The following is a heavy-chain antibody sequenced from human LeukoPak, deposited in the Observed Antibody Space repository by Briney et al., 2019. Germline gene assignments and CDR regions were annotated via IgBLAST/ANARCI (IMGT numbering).Heavy chain of an antibody. V-gene: IGHV3-48*03. CDR1: GFTFSSYE. D-gene: IGHD3-10*01. CDR2: ISSSGSTI. CDR3: AIMERVRGVLGAFDI. J-gene: IGHJ3*02. Sequence: GGSLRLSCAASGFTFSSYEMNWVRQAPGKGLEWVSYISSSGSTIYYADSVKGRFSISRDNAKNSLYLQMNSLRADDTAVYYCAIMERVRGVLGAFDIWGQGTMVTVSS.